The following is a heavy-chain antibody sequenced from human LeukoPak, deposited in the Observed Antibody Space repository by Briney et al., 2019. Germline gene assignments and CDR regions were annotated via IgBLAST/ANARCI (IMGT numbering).Heavy chain of an antibody. J-gene: IGHJ4*02. D-gene: IGHD3-10*01. CDR3: AKASYFHGSGSYFPFDY. CDR2: ISGSGGST. Sequence: PGGSLRLSCAASGFTFSSYAMSWVRQAPGKGLEWVSAISGSGGSTYYTDSVKGRFTISRDNSKNTLYLQMNSLRAEDTGVYYCAKASYFHGSGSYFPFDYWGQGTLVTVSS. V-gene: IGHV3-23*01. CDR1: GFTFSSYA.